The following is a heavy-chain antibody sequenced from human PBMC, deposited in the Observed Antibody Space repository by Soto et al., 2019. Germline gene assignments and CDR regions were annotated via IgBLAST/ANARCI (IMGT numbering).Heavy chain of an antibody. J-gene: IGHJ6*03. Sequence: QVQLVQSGAEVRKPGASVTVSCRSSGDSFNDYYIHWVRQAPGQGLEWMGWINPNSGVTKYAQQFQGWVSMTSDTSMRTVYMQLSRLRSADTAVYYCARESGGATATLDYYYFYMDVWGTGTTVTVSS. CDR2: INPNSGVT. CDR3: ARESGGATATLDYYYFYMDV. V-gene: IGHV1-2*04. CDR1: GDSFNDYY. D-gene: IGHD5-12*01.